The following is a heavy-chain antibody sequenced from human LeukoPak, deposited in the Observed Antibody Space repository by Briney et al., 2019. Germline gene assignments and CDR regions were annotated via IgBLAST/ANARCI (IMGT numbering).Heavy chain of an antibody. V-gene: IGHV3-73*01. J-gene: IGHJ4*02. D-gene: IGHD6-19*01. CDR1: GFTFSGSA. Sequence: GGSLRLSCAASGFTFSGSALHWVRQASGKGLEWVGRIRSTANGYATAYAASVKGRFTISRDNAKNSLFLQMNSLRAEDTAVYYCARLMASIAVAGNTDYWGQGTLVTVSS. CDR3: ARLMASIAVAGNTDY. CDR2: IRSTANGYAT.